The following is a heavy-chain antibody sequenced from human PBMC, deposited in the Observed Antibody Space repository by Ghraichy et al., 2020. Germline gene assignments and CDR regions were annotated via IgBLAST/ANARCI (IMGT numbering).Heavy chain of an antibody. CDR3: AQQRGVAGTSAFDC. Sequence: GGSLRLSCAASGFSFSSLAMSWVRQAPGKGLEWVSAMAGGGGSAYYADSVKGRFTISRDNSNNTLYLQMNSLRAEDPALYYCAQQRGVAGTSAFDCWGQGTLVTVSS. J-gene: IGHJ4*02. V-gene: IGHV3-23*01. CDR1: GFSFSSLA. CDR2: MAGGGGSA. D-gene: IGHD6-19*01.